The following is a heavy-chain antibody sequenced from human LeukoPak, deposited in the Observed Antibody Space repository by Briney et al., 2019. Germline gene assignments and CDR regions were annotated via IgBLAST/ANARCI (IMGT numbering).Heavy chain of an antibody. Sequence: ASVKVSCKASGYTFTGYYIHWVRQAPGQGLEWMGWINPKSGDTNYAQKFQGRVTMTGDTSISTAYMELSRLRSDDTAVYYCARRGAYSSGRYYYGMDVWGQGTTVTVSS. CDR1: GYTFTGYY. D-gene: IGHD6-19*01. V-gene: IGHV1-2*02. CDR2: INPKSGDT. J-gene: IGHJ6*02. CDR3: ARRGAYSSGRYYYGMDV.